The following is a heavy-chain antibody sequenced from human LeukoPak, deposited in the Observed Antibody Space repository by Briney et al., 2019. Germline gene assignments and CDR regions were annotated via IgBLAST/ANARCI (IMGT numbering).Heavy chain of an antibody. CDR2: ILYDGSKK. J-gene: IGHJ4*02. Sequence: GGSLRLSCAASGFTFSSSGMHWLRQAPGKGLEGVALILYDGSKKYYADSVKGRFTISRDDANNPPSLERNSLRAEHTAVYYCARAKGNYDSGTSHFDYWGQGTLVTVSS. CDR3: ARAKGNYDSGTSHFDY. V-gene: IGHV3-33*01. CDR1: GFTFSSSG. D-gene: IGHD3-10*01.